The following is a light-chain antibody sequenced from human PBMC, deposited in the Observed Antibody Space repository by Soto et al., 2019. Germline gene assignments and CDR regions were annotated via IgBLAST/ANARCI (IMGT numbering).Light chain of an antibody. Sequence: IELTQSPGTLSLSPGETATLSCRASQSINDDFLAWYQQRPGQAPRLLIYVASFRATGIPGRFSGSGSGTEFTLTISRLEPEDSAVYFCQQYGRSPLTFGGGTKVEIK. J-gene: IGKJ4*01. CDR3: QQYGRSPLT. CDR2: VAS. CDR1: QSINDDF. V-gene: IGKV3-20*01.